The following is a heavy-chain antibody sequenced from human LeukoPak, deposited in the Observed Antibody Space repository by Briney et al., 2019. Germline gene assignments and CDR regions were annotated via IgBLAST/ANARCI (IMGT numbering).Heavy chain of an antibody. CDR2: IDHSGGT. Sequence: SETLSLTCAVYGGSFSGYYWTRIRQPPGKGLEWIGEIDHSGGTNYNPSLKSRLTISVGTSNNQFSLKLNSVTAADTAVYYCARDVPTSTPSVHFDYWGQGTLVTVSS. CDR1: GGSFSGYY. J-gene: IGHJ4*02. CDR3: ARDVPTSTPSVHFDY. V-gene: IGHV4-34*01. D-gene: IGHD2/OR15-2a*01.